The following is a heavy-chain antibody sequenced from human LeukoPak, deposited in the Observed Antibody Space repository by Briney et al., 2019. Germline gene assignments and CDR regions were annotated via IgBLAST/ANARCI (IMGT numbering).Heavy chain of an antibody. CDR2: IIPIFGTA. D-gene: IGHD6-13*01. J-gene: IGHJ4*02. CDR3: ARAGRGYSSSWYESSDY. CDR1: GGTFSSYA. Sequence: GASVKVSCKASGGTFSSYAISWVRQAPGQGLEWMGGIIPIFGTANYAQKFQGRVTITADKSTSTAYMELRSLRSDDTAVYYCARAGRGYSSSWYESSDYWGQGTLVTVSS. V-gene: IGHV1-69*06.